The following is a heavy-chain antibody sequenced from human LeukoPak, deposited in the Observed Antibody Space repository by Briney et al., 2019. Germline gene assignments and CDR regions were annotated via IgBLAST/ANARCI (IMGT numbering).Heavy chain of an antibody. CDR3: ARELWQQPDY. D-gene: IGHD6-13*01. CDR2: ISGSSGSL. V-gene: IGHV3-11*05. Sequence: GGSLRLSCAASGFTFSDYYMCWIRQAPGKGLEWVSYISGSSGSLNYADSVKGRFTISRDNAKNSLYLQMNSLRAEDTAVYYCARELWQQPDYWGQGTLVTVSS. J-gene: IGHJ4*02. CDR1: GFTFSDYY.